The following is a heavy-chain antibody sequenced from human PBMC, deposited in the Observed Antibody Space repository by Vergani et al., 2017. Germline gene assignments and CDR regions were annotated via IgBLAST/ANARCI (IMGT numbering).Heavy chain of an antibody. D-gene: IGHD3-9*01. CDR1: GGSFNTYY. CDR3: ASVMYRDEASTGYRLEGMDI. Sequence: QVQLEESGPGLVKPSETLSLTCTVSGGSFNTYYWSWIRQSPGKGLEWIGYIYSTGSTNYNPSLKSRVTMSVDTSKNQFSLKVRSVTAADTAVYFCASVMYRDEASTGYRLEGMDIWGQGTTVTISS. CDR2: IYSTGST. J-gene: IGHJ6*02. V-gene: IGHV4-59*13.